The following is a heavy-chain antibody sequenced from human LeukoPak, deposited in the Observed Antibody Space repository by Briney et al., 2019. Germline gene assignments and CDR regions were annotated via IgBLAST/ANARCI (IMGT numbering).Heavy chain of an antibody. CDR1: GFTFSSYA. V-gene: IGHV3-23*01. J-gene: IGHJ4*02. D-gene: IGHD6-19*01. CDR2: ISGSGGST. CDR3: AKDVGTIIAVAGTIDY. Sequence: GGSLRLSCAASGFTFSSYAMSWVRQAPGKGLEWVSAISGSGGSTYYADSVKGRFTISRDNSKNKLYLQMNSLRAEDTAVYYCAKDVGTIIAVAGTIDYRGQGTLVTVSS.